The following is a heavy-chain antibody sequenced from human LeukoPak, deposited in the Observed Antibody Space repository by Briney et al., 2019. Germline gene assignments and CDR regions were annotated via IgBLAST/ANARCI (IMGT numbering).Heavy chain of an antibody. V-gene: IGHV1-18*01. J-gene: IGHJ3*02. CDR3: VQVAVAGTVGAFDI. D-gene: IGHD6-19*01. Sequence: GASVKVSCKASGYTFTSYGISWVQQAPGQGLEWMGWISAYNGNTNYAQKLQGRVTMTTDTSTSTAYMELRSLRSDDTAVYYCVQVAVAGTVGAFDIWGQGTMVTVSS. CDR1: GYTFTSYG. CDR2: ISAYNGNT.